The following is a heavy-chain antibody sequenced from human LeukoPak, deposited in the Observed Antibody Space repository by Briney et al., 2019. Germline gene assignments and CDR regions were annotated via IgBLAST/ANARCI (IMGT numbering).Heavy chain of an antibody. V-gene: IGHV3-7*01. Sequence: GGSLRLSCAASGFTFSSYWMSWVRQAPGKGLEWVANIKQDGSEKYYVDSVKGRFTISRDNAKSSLYLQMNSLRAEDTAVYYCARDPRYCSGGSCYFGYFDYWGQGTLVTVSS. CDR1: GFTFSSYW. CDR3: ARDPRYCSGGSCYFGYFDY. J-gene: IGHJ4*02. D-gene: IGHD2-15*01. CDR2: IKQDGSEK.